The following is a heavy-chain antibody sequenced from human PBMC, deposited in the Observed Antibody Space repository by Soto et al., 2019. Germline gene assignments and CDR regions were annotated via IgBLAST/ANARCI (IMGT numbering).Heavy chain of an antibody. D-gene: IGHD6-19*01. Sequence: PGGSLRLSCAASGFPFSSYAVHWVRLAPGKGLERVAVISFDGRNKYYGDSVKGRFTISRDNSKNTLYLQMNSLRVEDTAVSYCARDVNERSGWPLNIDHWGQGTPVTVSS. J-gene: IGHJ4*02. CDR1: GFPFSSYA. CDR3: ARDVNERSGWPLNIDH. V-gene: IGHV3-30*04. CDR2: ISFDGRNK.